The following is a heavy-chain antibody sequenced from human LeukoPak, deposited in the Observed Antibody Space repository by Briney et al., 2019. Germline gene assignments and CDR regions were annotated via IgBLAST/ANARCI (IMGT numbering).Heavy chain of an antibody. D-gene: IGHD2-2*01. Sequence: SETLSLTCTVSGGSISSSSYYWGWIRQPPGKGLEWIGSIYYSGSTYYNPSLKSRVTISVDTSKNQFSLKLSSVTAADTAVYYCARGRVVPAAMWFDPWGQGTLVTVSS. CDR2: IYYSGST. CDR3: ARGRVVPAAMWFDP. CDR1: GGSISSSSYY. J-gene: IGHJ5*02. V-gene: IGHV4-39*07.